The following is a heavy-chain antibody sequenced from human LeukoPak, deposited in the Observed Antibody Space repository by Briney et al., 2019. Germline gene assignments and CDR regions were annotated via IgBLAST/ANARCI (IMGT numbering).Heavy chain of an antibody. D-gene: IGHD5-18*01. V-gene: IGHV3-21*01. CDR1: GFTFSSYT. J-gene: IGHJ4*02. Sequence: GGSLRLSCAASGFTFSSYTMNWVRQAPGKGLEWVSSISSSSSYIYYADSVKGRFTISRDNAKNSLYLQMNSLRAEDTAVYYCARDHGYGYEFFRDDWGQGTLVTVSS. CDR2: ISSSSSYI. CDR3: ARDHGYGYEFFRDD.